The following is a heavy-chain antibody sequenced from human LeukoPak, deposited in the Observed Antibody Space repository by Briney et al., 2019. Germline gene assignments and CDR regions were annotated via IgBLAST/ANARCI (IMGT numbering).Heavy chain of an antibody. Sequence: SETLSLTCAVYGVSFSGYYWSWIRQPPGKGLEWIGEINHSGSINYTPSLKSRVTISVDTSKNQFSLKLSSVTAADTAVYYCARGKNYDFWSGSNVMADYYYYMDVWGKGTTVTVSS. J-gene: IGHJ6*03. D-gene: IGHD3-3*01. CDR2: INHSGSI. CDR1: GVSFSGYY. V-gene: IGHV4-34*01. CDR3: ARGKNYDFWSGSNVMADYYYYMDV.